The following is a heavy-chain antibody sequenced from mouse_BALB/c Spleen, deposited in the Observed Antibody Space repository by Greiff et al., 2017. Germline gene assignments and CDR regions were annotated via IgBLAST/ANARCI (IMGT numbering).Heavy chain of an antibody. D-gene: IGHD1-2*01. CDR3: ASLITTANFDV. J-gene: IGHJ1*01. CDR2: ISSGGGST. Sequence: VKLVESGGGLVKPGGSLKLSCAASGFAFSSYDMSWVRQTPEKRLEWVAYISSGGGSTYYPDTVKGRFTISRDNAKNTLYLQMSSLKSEDTAMYYCASLITTANFDVWGAGTTVTVSS. CDR1: GFAFSSYD. V-gene: IGHV5-12-1*01.